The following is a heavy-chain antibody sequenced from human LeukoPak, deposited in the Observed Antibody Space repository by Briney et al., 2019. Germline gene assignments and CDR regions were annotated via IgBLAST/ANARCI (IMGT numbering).Heavy chain of an antibody. CDR2: IYYSGST. D-gene: IGHD3-10*01. J-gene: IGHJ4*02. CDR3: ARGRSSPLWFGEANFDY. Sequence: TSETLSLTCTVSGGSISSYYWSWIRQPPGKGLEWIRYIYYSGSTNYNPSLKSRVTISVDTSKNQFSLKLSSVTAADTAVYYCARGRSSPLWFGEANFDYWGQGTLVTVSS. V-gene: IGHV4-59*01. CDR1: GGSISSYY.